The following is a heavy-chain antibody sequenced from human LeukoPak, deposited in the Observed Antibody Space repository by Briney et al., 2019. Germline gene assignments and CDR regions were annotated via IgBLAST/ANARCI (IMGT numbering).Heavy chain of an antibody. CDR1: GGSFSGYY. V-gene: IGHV4-34*01. CDR3: ARDAYCGGDCYYFDL. D-gene: IGHD2-21*02. CDR2: INHSGST. J-gene: IGHJ2*01. Sequence: PSETLSLTCAVYGGSFSGYYWSWIRQPPGKGLEWIGEINHSGSTNYNPPPKSRVTISVDTSKNQFSLKLSSVTAADTAVYYCARDAYCGGDCYYFDLWGRGTLVTVSS.